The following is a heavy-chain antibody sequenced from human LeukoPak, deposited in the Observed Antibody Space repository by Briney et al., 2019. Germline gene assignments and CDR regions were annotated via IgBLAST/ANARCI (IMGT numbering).Heavy chain of an antibody. Sequence: GGSLRLSCAASGFTVSSNYMSWVRQAPGKGLEWVSVIYSGGSTYYADSVKGRFTISRHNSKNTLYLQMNSLRAEDTAVYYCARDGYDSSGYSNYFDYWGQGPLVTVSS. V-gene: IGHV3-53*04. J-gene: IGHJ4*02. D-gene: IGHD3-22*01. CDR2: IYSGGST. CDR1: GFTVSSNY. CDR3: ARDGYDSSGYSNYFDY.